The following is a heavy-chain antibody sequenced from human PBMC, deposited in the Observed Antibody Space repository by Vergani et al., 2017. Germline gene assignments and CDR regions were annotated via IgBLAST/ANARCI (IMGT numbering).Heavy chain of an antibody. V-gene: IGHV1-3*02. CDR2: SNAGNGNT. CDR1: GYTFTSYA. CDR3: ASGGADWNYCEY. Sequence: QVQLVQSGAEVKKPGASVKVSCKASGYTFTSYAMHWVRQAPGQRLEWMGWSNAGNGNTKYSQEFQGRVTITRDTSASTAYMELGSLRSEDTAVYYCASGGADWNYCEYWGQGTLVTVSS. D-gene: IGHD3/OR15-3a*01. J-gene: IGHJ4*02.